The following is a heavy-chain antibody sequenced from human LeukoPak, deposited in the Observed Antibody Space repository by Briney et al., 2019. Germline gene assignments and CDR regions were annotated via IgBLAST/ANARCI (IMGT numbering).Heavy chain of an antibody. CDR1: GFTVSSNY. J-gene: IGHJ2*01. V-gene: IGHV3-53*05. Sequence: GGSLRLSCAASGFTVSSNYMSWVRQAPGKGLEWVSVIYSGGSTYYADSVKGRFTISRDNSKNTLYLQMNSLRAEDTALYYCAKNARDCGGDCYLYWYFDLWGRGTLVTVSS. CDR2: IYSGGST. D-gene: IGHD2-21*02. CDR3: AKNARDCGGDCYLYWYFDL.